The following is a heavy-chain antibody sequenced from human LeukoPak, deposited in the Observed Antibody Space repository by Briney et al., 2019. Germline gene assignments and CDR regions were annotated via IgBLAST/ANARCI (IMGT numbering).Heavy chain of an antibody. V-gene: IGHV4-59*01. CDR2: IYYSGSA. J-gene: IGHJ3*02. CDR3: ARVCGDRYELSAFDI. D-gene: IGHD2-21*02. CDR1: GGSISSYY. Sequence: SETLSLTCTVSGGSISSYYWSWIRQPPGKGLEWIGYIYYSGSANYNPSLKSRVTISVDTSKNQFSLKLSSVTAADTAVYYCARVCGDRYELSAFDIWGQGTMVTVSS.